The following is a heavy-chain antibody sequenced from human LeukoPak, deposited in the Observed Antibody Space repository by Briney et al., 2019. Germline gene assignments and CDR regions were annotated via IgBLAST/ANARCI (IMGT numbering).Heavy chain of an antibody. CDR2: ISGSGGST. CDR1: GFTFSSYA. V-gene: IGHV3-23*01. CDR3: AKSPAEYQLLFPFGY. D-gene: IGHD2-2*01. Sequence: AESLTLSCAASGFTFSSYAMSWVRQAPGKGLEWVSAISGSGGSTYYADSMKGRFTISRDNSKNTLYLQMNSLRAEDTAVYYCAKSPAEYQLLFPFGYWGQGTGVTVSS. J-gene: IGHJ4*02.